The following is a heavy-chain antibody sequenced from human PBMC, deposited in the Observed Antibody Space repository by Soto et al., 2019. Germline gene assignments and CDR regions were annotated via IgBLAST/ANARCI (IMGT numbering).Heavy chain of an antibody. V-gene: IGHV1-69*06. CDR3: VRESHEIVAVPATVMGPFTWFAP. J-gene: IGHJ5*02. Sequence: QVQLVQSGAEVKTPGSSVKVSCKASGGTFGNYAISWVRQAPGQGLEWLGGTLPIFGTANYAQKFQGRVTITADRSTSTAYMELSSLTSEDTAVYYCVRESHEIVAVPATVMGPFTWFAPWGQGTLVTVSS. CDR2: TLPIFGTA. D-gene: IGHD2-2*01. CDR1: GGTFGNYA.